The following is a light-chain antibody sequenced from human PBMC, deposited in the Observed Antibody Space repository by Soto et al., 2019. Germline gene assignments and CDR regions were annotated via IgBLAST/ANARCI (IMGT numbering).Light chain of an antibody. Sequence: EIVMTQSPATLSVSPGERATLSCRASQSVSSNLAWYQQKPGKAPRLLIYGASTRATGIPARFRGSGSGTEFNLTTSSLQSEDGAVYYCEQYNNWPPWTFGQGTRVEIK. CDR1: QSVSSN. J-gene: IGKJ1*01. CDR3: EQYNNWPPWT. CDR2: GAS. V-gene: IGKV3-15*01.